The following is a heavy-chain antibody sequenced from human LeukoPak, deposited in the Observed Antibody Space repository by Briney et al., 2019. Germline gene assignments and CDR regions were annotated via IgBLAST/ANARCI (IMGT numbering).Heavy chain of an antibody. V-gene: IGHV3-23*01. Sequence: QPGGSLRLSCVVSGFTFSSYGMSWVRQAPGKGLEWVSAISGRGSSTHYADSVKGRFTISRDNSKNTLYLQMNSLRAEDTAVYYCAKDPAVAEYRCCWFDPWGQGTLVTVSS. CDR1: GFTFSSYG. CDR3: AKDPAVAEYRCCWFDP. J-gene: IGHJ5*02. D-gene: IGHD3-16*01. CDR2: ISGRGSST.